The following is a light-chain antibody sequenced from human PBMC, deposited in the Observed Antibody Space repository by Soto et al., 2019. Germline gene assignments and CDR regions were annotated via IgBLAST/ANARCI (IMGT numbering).Light chain of an antibody. V-gene: IGKV1-33*01. CDR3: QQYENLPT. Sequence: DIQMTQSPSSLSASVGDRVTITFQASQNINNYLNWYQQKPGRAPKLLIYDASNLEAGVPSRFRGSGSGTDFTFTISRLQPEDIATYYCQQYENLPTFGQGIRLEIK. CDR2: DAS. J-gene: IGKJ5*01. CDR1: QNINNY.